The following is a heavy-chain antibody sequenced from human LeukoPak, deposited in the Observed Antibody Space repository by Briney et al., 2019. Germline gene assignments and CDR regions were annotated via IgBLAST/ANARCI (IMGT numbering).Heavy chain of an antibody. Sequence: GGSLRLSGAASGFTFSSYAMSWVRQAPGKGLEWVSAISGSGGSTYYADSVKGRFTISRDNSKNTLYLQVNSLRAEDTAVYYCAKERAAVAGTISYFDYWGQGTLVTVSS. D-gene: IGHD6-19*01. J-gene: IGHJ4*02. CDR2: ISGSGGST. V-gene: IGHV3-23*01. CDR1: GFTFSSYA. CDR3: AKERAAVAGTISYFDY.